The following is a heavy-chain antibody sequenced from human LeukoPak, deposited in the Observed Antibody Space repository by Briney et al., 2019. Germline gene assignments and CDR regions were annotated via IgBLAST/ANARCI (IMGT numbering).Heavy chain of an antibody. CDR1: GFTFSSYW. D-gene: IGHD6-19*01. J-gene: IGHJ1*01. CDR3: AKDIAVAGTWEYFQH. V-gene: IGHV3-9*01. Sequence: GGSLRLSCAASGFTFSSYWMHWVRQAPGKGLEWVSGISWNGGSIGYADSVKGRFTISRDNAKNSLYLQMNSLRAEDTALYYCAKDIAVAGTWEYFQHWGQGTLVTVSS. CDR2: ISWNGGSI.